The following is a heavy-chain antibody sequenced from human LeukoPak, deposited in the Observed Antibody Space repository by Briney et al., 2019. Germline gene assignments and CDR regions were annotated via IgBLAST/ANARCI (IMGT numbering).Heavy chain of an antibody. D-gene: IGHD3-9*01. V-gene: IGHV4-38-2*02. CDR1: GYSISSGYY. J-gene: IGHJ4*02. CDR2: IYHSGST. CDR3: ARAYYDILTGYPPSRFDY. Sequence: SETLSLTCTVSGYSISSGYYWGWIRQPPGKGLEWIGSIYHSGSTYYNPSLKSRVTISVDTSKNQFSLKLSSVTAADTAVYYCARAYYDILTGYPPSRFDYWGQGTLVTVSS.